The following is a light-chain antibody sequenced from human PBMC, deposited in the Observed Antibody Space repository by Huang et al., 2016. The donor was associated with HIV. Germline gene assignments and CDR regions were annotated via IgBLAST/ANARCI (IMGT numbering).Light chain of an antibody. V-gene: IGKV1-39*01. CDR2: AAS. Sequence: DIQMTQSPSSLSASVGDRVTITCRASQTINTYLNWYQQKPGKAPKLLIYAASRLHSGVPARFSGSGSGTDFTLTISGLQREDFATYSTPRTFGQGTRVEIK. CDR1: QTINTY. CDR3: PRT. J-gene: IGKJ1*01.